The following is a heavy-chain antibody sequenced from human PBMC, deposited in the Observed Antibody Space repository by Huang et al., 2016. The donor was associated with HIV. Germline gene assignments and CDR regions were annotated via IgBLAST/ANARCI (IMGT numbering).Heavy chain of an antibody. CDR3: ASAVAGTLFDY. J-gene: IGHJ4*02. D-gene: IGHD6-19*01. CDR2: ISSSSSYR. CDR1: GFTFSSYS. Sequence: EVQLVESGGGLVKPGGSLRLSCAASGFTFSSYSMNWVRQAPGKGMEWVSSISSSSSYRYYAASVKGRFTISRDNAKNSLYLQMNSLRAEDTAVYYCASAVAGTLFDYWGQGTLVTVSS. V-gene: IGHV3-21*01.